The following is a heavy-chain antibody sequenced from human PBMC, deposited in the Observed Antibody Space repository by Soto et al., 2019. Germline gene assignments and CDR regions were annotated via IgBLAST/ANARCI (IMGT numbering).Heavy chain of an antibody. CDR3: ARRGSGSYSDY. V-gene: IGHV4-39*01. Sequence: PSETLSLTCTVSGGSISSSSYYWGWIRQPPGKGLEWIGYIYYSGSTYYNPSLKSRVTISVDTSKNQSSLKLSSVTAADTAVYYCARRGSGSYSDYWGQGTLVTVSS. CDR2: IYYSGST. D-gene: IGHD3-10*01. J-gene: IGHJ4*02. CDR1: GGSISSSSYY.